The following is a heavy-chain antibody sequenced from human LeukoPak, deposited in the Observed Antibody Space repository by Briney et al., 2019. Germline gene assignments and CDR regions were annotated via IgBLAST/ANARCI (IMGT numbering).Heavy chain of an antibody. CDR1: GFTFSSHW. Sequence: PGGSLRLSCAASGFTFSSHWMTWVRQAPGKGLEWVANINQDGSERYYVDSVKGRFTISRDNAKNSLYLQMNSLRAEDTAVYYCARPVVTRVLDAFDIWGQGTMVTVSS. J-gene: IGHJ3*02. CDR3: ARPVVTRVLDAFDI. CDR2: INQDGSER. D-gene: IGHD4-23*01. V-gene: IGHV3-7*01.